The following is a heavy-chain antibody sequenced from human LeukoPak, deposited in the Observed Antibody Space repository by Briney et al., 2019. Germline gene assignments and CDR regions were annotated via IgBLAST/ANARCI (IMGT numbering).Heavy chain of an antibody. CDR1: GFTFSSYA. CDR3: AKGGGYGSGTYSED. V-gene: IGHV3-30-3*01. Sequence: PGGSLRLSCAASGFTFSSYAMHWVRQAPGKGLEWVAVISYDGSNKYYADSVKGRFTSSRDNSKNMLYLHMNSLRAEDTAVYYCAKGGGYGSGTYSEDWGEGILVSVSS. D-gene: IGHD3-10*01. J-gene: IGHJ4*02. CDR2: ISYDGSNK.